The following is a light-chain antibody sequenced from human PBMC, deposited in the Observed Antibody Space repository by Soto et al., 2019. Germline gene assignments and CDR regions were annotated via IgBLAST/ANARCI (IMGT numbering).Light chain of an antibody. V-gene: IGKV3-15*01. J-gene: IGKJ3*01. Sequence: EIVMTQSPATLSVSPGERATLSCRASQSVSTNLAWYQQKPGQAPRRLIYGASTRATGIPARFSGSGSGTEFPLTINSLQSDDLAVYYCHQYNDWPRFTFGPGTKVDIK. CDR3: HQYNDWPRFT. CDR2: GAS. CDR1: QSVSTN.